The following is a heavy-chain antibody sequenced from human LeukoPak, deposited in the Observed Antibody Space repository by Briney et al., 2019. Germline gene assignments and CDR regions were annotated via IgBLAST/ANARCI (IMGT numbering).Heavy chain of an antibody. J-gene: IGHJ3*02. CDR3: ARYSSSGDAFDI. D-gene: IGHD6-6*01. V-gene: IGHV4-4*07. Sequence: SETLSLTCTVSGGSISSYYWSWIRQPAGKGLEWIGRIYTSGSTNYSPSLKSRVTMSVDTSKNQFSLKLSSVTAADTAVYYCARYSSSGDAFDIWGQGTMVTVSS. CDR1: GGSISSYY. CDR2: IYTSGST.